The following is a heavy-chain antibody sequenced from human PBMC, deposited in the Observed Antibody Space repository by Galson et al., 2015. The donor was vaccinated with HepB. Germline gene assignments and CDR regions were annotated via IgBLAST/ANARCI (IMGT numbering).Heavy chain of an antibody. D-gene: IGHD5-18*01. Sequence: SVKVSCKASGYSFSQYGMTWVRQAPGQGLEWMGWISGYNGNTNYAQNFQSSVTMTTDTSTTTVYMEVRSLRSDDTAVYYCARGRYGTSAPDLWGQETLVTVSS. CDR1: GYSFSQYG. J-gene: IGHJ5*02. CDR3: ARGRYGTSAPDL. CDR2: ISGYNGNT. V-gene: IGHV1-18*01.